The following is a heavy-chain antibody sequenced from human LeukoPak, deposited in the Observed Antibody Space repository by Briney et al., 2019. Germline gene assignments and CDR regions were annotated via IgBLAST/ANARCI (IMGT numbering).Heavy chain of an antibody. J-gene: IGHJ4*02. CDR1: GGPFSGYY. CDR2: IYYSGST. D-gene: IGHD3-22*01. Sequence: SETLSLTCAVYGGPFSGYYWSWIRQPPGKGLEWSGYIYYSGSTNYNPSLKSRVTISVETSKNQFSLKLSSVTAADTAVYYCARVTEYMIEDYFDYWGQGTLVTVSS. V-gene: IGHV4-59*01. CDR3: ARVTEYMIEDYFDY.